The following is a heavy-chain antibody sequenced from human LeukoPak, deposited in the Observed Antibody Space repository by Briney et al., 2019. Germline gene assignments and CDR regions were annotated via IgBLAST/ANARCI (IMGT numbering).Heavy chain of an antibody. Sequence: GGSLRLSCAASGFTFSSYAMHWVRQAPGKGLEWVAVISYDGSNKYYADSVKGRFTISRDNSKNTLYLQMNSLRAEDTAVYYCAKDGYYYGSGDSDYWGQGTLVTVSS. J-gene: IGHJ4*02. CDR2: ISYDGSNK. D-gene: IGHD3-10*01. V-gene: IGHV3-30*04. CDR1: GFTFSSYA. CDR3: AKDGYYYGSGDSDY.